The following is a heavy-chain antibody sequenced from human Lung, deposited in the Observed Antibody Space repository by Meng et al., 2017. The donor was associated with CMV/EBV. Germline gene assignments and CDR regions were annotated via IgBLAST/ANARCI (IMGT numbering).Heavy chain of an antibody. CDR1: GFTFSSYA. J-gene: IGHJ4*02. CDR3: ARDHDYDFWSGYVDY. CDR2: ISSNGGST. V-gene: IGHV3-64*02. D-gene: IGHD3-3*01. Sequence: GGSLRLSCAASGFTFSSYAMHWVRQAPGKGLEYVSAISSNGGSTYYADSVKGRFTISRDNSKNTLYLQMGSLRAEDMAVYYCARDHDYDFWSGYVDYWGQGXLVTVSS.